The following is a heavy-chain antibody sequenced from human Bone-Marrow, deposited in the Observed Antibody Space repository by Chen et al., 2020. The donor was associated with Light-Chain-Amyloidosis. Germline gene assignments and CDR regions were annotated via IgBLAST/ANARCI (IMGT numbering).Heavy chain of an antibody. D-gene: IGHD3-10*01. CDR2: ISSSGITI. CDR1: GLTFGNYE. CDR3: VREEDAYGHGVLDY. J-gene: IGHJ4*02. Sequence: EVQLVESGGGSVQPGGSLRLSCTASGLTFGNYEMNWVRQAPGKGLEWVSYISSSGITIYYADSMKGRVTVSRDNAKNSLYLEMSSLRAEDTAIYYCVREEDAYGHGVLDYWGQGTLVTVSS. V-gene: IGHV3-48*03.